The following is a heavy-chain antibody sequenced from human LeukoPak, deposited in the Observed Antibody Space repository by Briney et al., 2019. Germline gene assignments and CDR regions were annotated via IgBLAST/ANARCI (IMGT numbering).Heavy chain of an antibody. V-gene: IGHV1-18*01. Sequence: ASVKVSCKASGYTVSSYGICWVRHAPGQGLEWMGCISAYNGNTNYAQTLQGRVTMTTDTSTSTAYMELRSLRSDDTAVYYCAGDSITMVRGPYYYYYGMDVWGRGTTVTVSS. CDR1: GYTVSSYG. D-gene: IGHD3-10*01. CDR2: ISAYNGNT. CDR3: AGDSITMVRGPYYYYYGMDV. J-gene: IGHJ6*02.